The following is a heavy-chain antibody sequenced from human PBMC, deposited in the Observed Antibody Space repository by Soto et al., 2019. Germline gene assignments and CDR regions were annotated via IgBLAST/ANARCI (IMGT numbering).Heavy chain of an antibody. Sequence: GGSLRLSCAASGFTFSSYAMSWVRQAPGKGLEWVSAISGSGGSTYYADSVKGRFTISRDNSKNTLYLQMNSLRAEDTAVYYCAKDRGIAARRPDYYYYYYMDVWGKGTKGTVSS. D-gene: IGHD6-6*01. J-gene: IGHJ6*03. CDR3: AKDRGIAARRPDYYYYYYMDV. CDR1: GFTFSSYA. V-gene: IGHV3-23*01. CDR2: ISGSGGST.